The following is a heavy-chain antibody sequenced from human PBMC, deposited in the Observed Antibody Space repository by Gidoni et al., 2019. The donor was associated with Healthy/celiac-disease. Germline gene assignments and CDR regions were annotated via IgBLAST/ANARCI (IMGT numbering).Heavy chain of an antibody. V-gene: IGHV3-64D*08. CDR1: AFTFSSYA. CDR3: VQALKGTGDGVDY. J-gene: IGHJ4*02. D-gene: IGHD7-27*01. Sequence: EVQLVESGGGLVQPGGSLRLSCSASAFTFSSYAMHWVRQAPGKGLGYVSAISSNGGSTYYADSVKGRFTISRDNSKNTLYLHMSSLRAEATAVYYCVQALKGTGDGVDYWGQGTLVTVSS. CDR2: ISSNGGST.